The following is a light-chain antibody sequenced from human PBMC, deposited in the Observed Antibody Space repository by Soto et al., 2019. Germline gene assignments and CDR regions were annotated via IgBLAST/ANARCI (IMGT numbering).Light chain of an antibody. CDR1: ESLSSN. V-gene: IGKV3-15*01. J-gene: IGKJ1*01. CDR3: QQYSDWPPT. Sequence: EVVMTQSPATLSVSPGGRATLSCRASESLSSNLAWYQQKPGQAPRLLIYGASTRDTGIPARFSGSGSGTEFTLTISSLQSEDFAVYYCQQYSDWPPTFGRGTKVDIK. CDR2: GAS.